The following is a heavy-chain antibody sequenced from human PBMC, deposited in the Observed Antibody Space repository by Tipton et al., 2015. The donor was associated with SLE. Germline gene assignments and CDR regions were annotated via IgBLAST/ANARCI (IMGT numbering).Heavy chain of an antibody. CDR3: ARGDVD. CDR2: MSYSGNT. Sequence: TLSLTCTVSDASITSYYWTWIRQPPGKGLEWIGYMSYSGNTKYNSSLTSRVTISADTSKNQFFLTLRSVTAADTAVYFCARGDVDWGQGTLVTVSS. CDR1: DASITSYY. V-gene: IGHV4-59*08. D-gene: IGHD5-24*01. J-gene: IGHJ4*02.